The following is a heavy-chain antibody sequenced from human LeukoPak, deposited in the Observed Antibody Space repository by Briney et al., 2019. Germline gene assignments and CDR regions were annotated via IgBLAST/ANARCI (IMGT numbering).Heavy chain of an antibody. J-gene: IGHJ4*02. CDR2: IYPGDSDT. Sequence: PGESLKISCKGSGYSFTSYWIGWVRQMPGEGLEWMGIIYPGDSDTRHSPSFQGQVTISADKSISTAYLQWNSLQASDTAIYYCARRRNFLDRSGNYYFDYWGQGTLVTVSS. V-gene: IGHV5-51*01. D-gene: IGHD3-22*01. CDR1: GYSFTSYW. CDR3: ARRRNFLDRSGNYYFDY.